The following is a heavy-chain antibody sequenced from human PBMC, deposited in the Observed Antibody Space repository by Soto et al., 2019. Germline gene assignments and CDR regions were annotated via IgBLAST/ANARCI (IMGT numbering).Heavy chain of an antibody. CDR3: ARQGPIVGATPVYSSYGMDV. CDR2: RYPGDSDN. D-gene: IGHD1-26*01. Sequence: GGALKISWKGSGYSFTSYWIGWVRQMPGKGVEWRGIRYPGDSDNRYSPSFQGQVTISADKSISTAYLQWSGLKASDTAMYYCARQGPIVGATPVYSSYGMDVWGQGTTVTVSS. V-gene: IGHV5-51*01. J-gene: IGHJ6*02. CDR1: GYSFTSYW.